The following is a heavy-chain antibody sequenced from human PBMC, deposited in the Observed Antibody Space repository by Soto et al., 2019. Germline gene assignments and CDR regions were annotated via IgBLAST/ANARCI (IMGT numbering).Heavy chain of an antibody. D-gene: IGHD2-2*02. CDR1: GYTFTSYG. V-gene: IGHV1-18*01. J-gene: IGHJ5*02. CDR2: ISAYNGNT. Sequence: QVQLVQSGAEVKKPGASVKVSCKASGYTFTSYGISWVRQAPGQGLEWMGWISAYNGNTNYAQKLQGRVTMTTDTSTSTAYMELRSLRSDDTAVYSCARDLISGYCSSTSCYTYGWFDPWGQGTLVTVSS. CDR3: ARDLISGYCSSTSCYTYGWFDP.